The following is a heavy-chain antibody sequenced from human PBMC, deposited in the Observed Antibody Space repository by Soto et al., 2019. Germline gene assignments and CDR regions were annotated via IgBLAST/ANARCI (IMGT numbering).Heavy chain of an antibody. D-gene: IGHD2-15*01. Sequence: ASVKVSCKASGYTFTSYDINWVRQATGQGLEWMGWMNPNSGNTGYAQKFQGRVTMTRNTSISTAYMELSSLRSEDTAVYYCARVTRIRHGMDVWGQGTTVTSP. CDR2: MNPNSGNT. CDR3: ARVTRIRHGMDV. CDR1: GYTFTSYD. J-gene: IGHJ6*02. V-gene: IGHV1-8*01.